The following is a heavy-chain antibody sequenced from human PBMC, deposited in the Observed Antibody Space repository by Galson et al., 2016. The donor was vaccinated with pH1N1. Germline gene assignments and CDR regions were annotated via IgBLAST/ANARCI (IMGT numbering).Heavy chain of an antibody. CDR1: GFAFNDYA. Sequence: SLRLSCAASGFAFNDYAVHWVRQAPGKGLEWVAIISYEGSDKYYADSVKGRFTISRDNSKKMLYLQMNSLRAGDTALYYCAREGKKWLQFEGFDMWGQGTMVTVSS. V-gene: IGHV3-30*04. CDR2: ISYEGSDK. CDR3: AREGKKWLQFEGFDM. D-gene: IGHD5-24*01. J-gene: IGHJ3*02.